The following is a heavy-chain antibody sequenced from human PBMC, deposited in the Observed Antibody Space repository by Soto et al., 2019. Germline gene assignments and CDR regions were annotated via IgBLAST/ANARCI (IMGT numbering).Heavy chain of an antibody. CDR2: IIPIFGTA. V-gene: IGHV1-69*13. D-gene: IGHD2-15*01. CDR1: GCTFSSYA. CDR3: ARGGIVVVVAATGWFDP. J-gene: IGHJ5*02. Sequence: SVKVSCKASGCTFSSYAISCVRQAPGQVLEWMGGIIPIFGTANYAQKFQGRVTITADESTSTAYMELSSLRSEDTAVYYCARGGIVVVVAATGWFDPWGQGTLVTVSS.